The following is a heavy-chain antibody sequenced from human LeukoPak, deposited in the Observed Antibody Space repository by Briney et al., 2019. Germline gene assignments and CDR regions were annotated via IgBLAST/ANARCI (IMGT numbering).Heavy chain of an antibody. Sequence: GGSLRLSCAASGFTFSNYGMSWVRQAPGKGLGWVSAISGSGSNTYYADSVKGRFTISRDNSKNTLSLQMNNLRDEDTAVYYCAKDLSPAAAWGQGTLVTVSS. D-gene: IGHD6-25*01. CDR2: ISGSGSNT. V-gene: IGHV3-23*01. J-gene: IGHJ5*02. CDR3: AKDLSPAAA. CDR1: GFTFSNYG.